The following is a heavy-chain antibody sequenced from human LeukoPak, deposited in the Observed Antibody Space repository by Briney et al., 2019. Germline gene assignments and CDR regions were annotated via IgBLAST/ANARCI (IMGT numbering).Heavy chain of an antibody. V-gene: IGHV3-21*01. CDR1: GFTFSSYS. Sequence: GGSLRLSCTASGFTFSSYSMNWVRQAPGKGLEWVSSISTSSSYIYYADSVKGRFTISRDNAKNSLYLQMNSLRAEDTAVYYCARDPVYYDSSGYSDDDYWGQGTLVTVSS. J-gene: IGHJ4*02. D-gene: IGHD3-22*01. CDR2: ISTSSSYI. CDR3: ARDPVYYDSSGYSDDDY.